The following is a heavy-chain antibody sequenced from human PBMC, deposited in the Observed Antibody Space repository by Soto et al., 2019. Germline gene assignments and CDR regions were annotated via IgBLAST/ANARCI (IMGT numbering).Heavy chain of an antibody. V-gene: IGHV4-34*01. D-gene: IGHD5-12*01. CDR3: ARGGGGYSGYDF. CDR2: INHSGST. CDR1: GGSFSGYY. J-gene: IGHJ4*02. Sequence: QVQLQQWGAGLLKPSETLSLTCAVYGGSFSGYYWSWIRQPPGKGLEWSGEINHSGSTNYNPSLKSRVTISVDTSKNQFSLKLSSVTAADTAVYYCARGGGGYSGYDFGGQGTLVTVSS.